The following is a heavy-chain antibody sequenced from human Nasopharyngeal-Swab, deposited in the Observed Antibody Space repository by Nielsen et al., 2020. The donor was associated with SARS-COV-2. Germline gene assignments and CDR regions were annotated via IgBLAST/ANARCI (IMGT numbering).Heavy chain of an antibody. D-gene: IGHD6-6*01. CDR3: ARDLWPAFIASHGMDV. V-gene: IGHV3-30*04. J-gene: IGHJ6*02. CDR1: GFTFSSYA. CDR2: ISYDGSNK. Sequence: GGSLRLSCAASGFTFSSYAMHWVRPAPGKGLEWVAVISYDGSNKYYADSVKGRFTISRDNSKNTLYLQMNSLRAEDTAVYYCARDLWPAFIASHGMDVWGQGTTVTVSS.